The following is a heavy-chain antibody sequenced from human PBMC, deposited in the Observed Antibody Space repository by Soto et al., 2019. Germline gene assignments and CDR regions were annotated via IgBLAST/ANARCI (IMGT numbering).Heavy chain of an antibody. Sequence: EVQLVESGGGLVQPGGSLRLSCEVSGFTFSDHYMDWVRQAPGKGLEWVGRTRNKANSYSTEYAASVKGRYTSSRDDSRSSLSLQMNSLKTDDTAVYYCARSGSYYPPDYWGQGTLVTVSS. V-gene: IGHV3-72*01. CDR2: TRNKANSYST. D-gene: IGHD1-26*01. J-gene: IGHJ4*02. CDR3: ARSGSYYPPDY. CDR1: GFTFSDHY.